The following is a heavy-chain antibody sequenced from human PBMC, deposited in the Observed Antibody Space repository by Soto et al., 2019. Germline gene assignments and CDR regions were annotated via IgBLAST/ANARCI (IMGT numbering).Heavy chain of an antibody. CDR1: GLTFSSYA. CDR2: ISGSGGST. J-gene: IGHJ6*02. CDR3: EKVLGSYGRGGYYYYYGLDV. Sequence: EVQLLESAGGLVQPGGSLRLSCAASGLTFSSYAMNWVRQAPGKGLVWVSAISGSGGSTYYADSVKGRITISRDDAKNTLYLQMNSLGAEDTAVYYCEKVLGSYGRGGYYYYYGLDVWGQGTTVTVPS. D-gene: IGHD5-18*01. V-gene: IGHV3-23*01.